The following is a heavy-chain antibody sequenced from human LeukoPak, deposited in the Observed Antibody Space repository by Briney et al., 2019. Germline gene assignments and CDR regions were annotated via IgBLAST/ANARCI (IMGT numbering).Heavy chain of an antibody. CDR2: ISGSGGST. V-gene: IGHV3-23*01. CDR1: GFTFSSYG. Sequence: GGSLRLSCAASGFTFSSYGMSWVRQAPGKGLEWVSAISGSGGSTYYADSVKGRFTISRDNSKNTLYLQMNSLRAEDTAVYYCAKAPLIVVVTAILFSWGQGTLVTVSS. J-gene: IGHJ4*02. D-gene: IGHD2-21*02. CDR3: AKAPLIVVVTAILFS.